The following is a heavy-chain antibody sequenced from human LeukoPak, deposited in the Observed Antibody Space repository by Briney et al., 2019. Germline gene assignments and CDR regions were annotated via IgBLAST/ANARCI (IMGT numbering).Heavy chain of an antibody. D-gene: IGHD6-13*01. CDR1: GFTFSSYA. CDR2: ISYDGSNK. J-gene: IGHJ3*02. CDR3: ARDKGGKLALDAFDI. V-gene: IGHV3-30*04. Sequence: GGSLRLSCAASGFTFSSYAMHWVRQAPGKGLEWVAVISYDGSNKYYADSVKGRFTISRDNSKNTLYLQMNSLRAEDTAVYYCARDKGGKLALDAFDIWGQGTMVTVPS.